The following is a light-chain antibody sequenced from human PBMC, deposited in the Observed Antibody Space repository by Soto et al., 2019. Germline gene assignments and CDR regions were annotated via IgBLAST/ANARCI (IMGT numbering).Light chain of an antibody. CDR2: ATS. J-gene: IGKJ1*01. V-gene: IGKV3-20*01. CDR1: QSVSSN. CDR3: QQYYTSPWT. Sequence: THSPATVSVKKGERATLSCRASQSVSSNLAWYQQKPGQAPRLLIFATSGRATAIPDRFSGSGSGTDFTLTISRLEPEDFAVYYCQQYYTSPWTFGQGTKV.